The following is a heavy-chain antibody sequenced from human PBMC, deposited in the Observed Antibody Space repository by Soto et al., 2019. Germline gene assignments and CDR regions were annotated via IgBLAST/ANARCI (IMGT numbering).Heavy chain of an antibody. CDR2: ISGSGGST. J-gene: IGHJ4*02. D-gene: IGHD2-15*01. V-gene: IGHV3-23*01. CDR1: GFTFSSYA. CDR3: ARDRCSGGSCHPDY. Sequence: GGSLRLSCAASGFTFSSYAMSWVRQAPGKGLEWVSAISGSGGSTYYADSVKGRFTISRDNSKNTLYLQMNSLRAEDTAVYYCARDRCSGGSCHPDYWGQGTLVTVSS.